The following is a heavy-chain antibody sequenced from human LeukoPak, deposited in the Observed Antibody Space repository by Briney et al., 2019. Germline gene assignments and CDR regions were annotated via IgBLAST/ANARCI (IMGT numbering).Heavy chain of an antibody. Sequence: GASVKVSCKASGYTFTSHDINWVRQATGQGLEWMGWMNPNSGNTGYAQKFQGRVTITRNTSISTAYMELSSLRSEDTAVYYCARGALYRRYFDYWGQGTLVTVSS. D-gene: IGHD4-11*01. CDR1: GYTFTSHD. CDR3: ARGALYRRYFDY. CDR2: MNPNSGNT. J-gene: IGHJ4*02. V-gene: IGHV1-8*03.